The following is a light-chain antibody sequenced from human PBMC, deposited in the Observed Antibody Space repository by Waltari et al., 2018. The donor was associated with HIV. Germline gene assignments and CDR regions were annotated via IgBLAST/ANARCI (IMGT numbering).Light chain of an antibody. CDR1: KLGDKY. CDR3: QAWDSNTAI. CDR2: RDI. Sequence: SYDPTQPPSVSVSPGQTARLPCSGDKLGDKYVCWYQHRPGQSPVLVIYRDIKRPSGIPERFSGSNSGNTATLTISGTQALDEADYYCQAWDSNTAIFGGGTKLTVL. J-gene: IGLJ2*01. V-gene: IGLV3-1*01.